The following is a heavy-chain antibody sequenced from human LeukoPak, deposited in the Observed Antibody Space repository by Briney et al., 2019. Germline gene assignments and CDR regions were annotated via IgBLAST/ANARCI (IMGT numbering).Heavy chain of an antibody. D-gene: IGHD3-16*01. CDR3: AKDEGGSLEAPHPALDF. Sequence: PGGSLRLSCAASGFTFSNYAMYWVRQAPGKGLQWVSGISGGGYPYYADSVKGRLTISRDNSKNTLYLQMNSLRAEDTAKYFCAKDEGGSLEAPHPALDFWGQGTAVTVSS. CDR2: ISGGGYP. J-gene: IGHJ3*01. V-gene: IGHV3-23*01. CDR1: GFTFSNYA.